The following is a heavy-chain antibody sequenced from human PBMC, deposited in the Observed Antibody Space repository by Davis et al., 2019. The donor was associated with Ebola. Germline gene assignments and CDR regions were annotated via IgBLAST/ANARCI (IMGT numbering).Heavy chain of an antibody. CDR1: GFTVSSNY. Sequence: GESLKISCAASGFTVSSNYMSWVRQAPGKGLEWVSVIYSGGSTYYADSVKGRFTISRDNSKNTLYLQMNSLRAEDTAVYYCARDRSSSGWLGDFDYWGQGTLVTVSS. CDR2: IYSGGST. CDR3: ARDRSSSGWLGDFDY. J-gene: IGHJ4*02. D-gene: IGHD6-19*01. V-gene: IGHV3-66*01.